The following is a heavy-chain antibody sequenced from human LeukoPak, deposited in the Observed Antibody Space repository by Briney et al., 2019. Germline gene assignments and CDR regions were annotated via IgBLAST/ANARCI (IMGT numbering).Heavy chain of an antibody. Sequence: GGSLRLSCAASGFTFSSYAMSWVRQAPGKGLEWVSAISGSGGSTYYADSVKGRFTLSRDNHKNTLYLQMNSLRAEDTAVYYCAKVLKAYYFGSGSYPFDHWGQGTLVTVSS. J-gene: IGHJ4*02. CDR2: ISGSGGST. CDR1: GFTFSSYA. CDR3: AKVLKAYYFGSGSYPFDH. V-gene: IGHV3-23*01. D-gene: IGHD3-10*01.